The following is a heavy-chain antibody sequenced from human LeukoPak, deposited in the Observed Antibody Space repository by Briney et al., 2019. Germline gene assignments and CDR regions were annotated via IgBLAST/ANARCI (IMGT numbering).Heavy chain of an antibody. CDR3: ASNYGSGSHYGMDV. CDR1: GFTFSSYS. J-gene: IGHJ6*02. CDR2: ISSSSSTI. Sequence: GGSLRLSCAASGFTFSSYSMNWVRQAPGKGLEWVSYISSSSSTIYYADSVKGRFTISRDNAKNSLYLQMNSLRAEDTAVYYCASNYGSGSHYGMDVWGQGTTVTVSS. V-gene: IGHV3-48*04. D-gene: IGHD3-10*01.